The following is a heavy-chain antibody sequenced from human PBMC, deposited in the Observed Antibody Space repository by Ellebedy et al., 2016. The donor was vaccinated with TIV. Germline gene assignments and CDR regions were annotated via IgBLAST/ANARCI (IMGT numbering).Heavy chain of an antibody. CDR3: AKVLRELFIAFDY. D-gene: IGHD3-10*01. CDR2: VSGSGYST. CDR1: GFTFNNYA. V-gene: IGHV3-23*01. Sequence: GASLKISCATSGFTFNNYAMSWVRQAPGRGLEWVSAVSGSGYSTYYADSVRGRFAISRDNSRNTLYLQMNSLTADDTAVYFCAKVLRELFIAFDYWGQGTLVTVSS. J-gene: IGHJ4*02.